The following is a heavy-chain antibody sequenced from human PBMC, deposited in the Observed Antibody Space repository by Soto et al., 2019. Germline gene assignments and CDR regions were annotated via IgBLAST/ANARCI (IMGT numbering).Heavy chain of an antibody. V-gene: IGHV4-59*02. CDR2: IYYSGST. CDR3: ARDLGYLTEY. CDR1: GGSVSSYY. D-gene: IGHD6-13*01. J-gene: IGHJ4*02. Sequence: SETLSLTCTVSGGSVSSYYWSWIRQPPGKGLEWIGYIYYSGSTNYNPSLKSRVTISVDTSKNQFSLKLSSVTAADTAVYYCARDLGYLTEYWGQGTLVTVSS.